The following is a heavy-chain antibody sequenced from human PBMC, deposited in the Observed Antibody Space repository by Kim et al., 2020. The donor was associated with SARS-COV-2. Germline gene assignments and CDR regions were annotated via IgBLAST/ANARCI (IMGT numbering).Heavy chain of an antibody. CDR3: ARDPKGSSWYREYYFDY. V-gene: IGHV3-30-3*01. J-gene: IGHJ4*02. Sequence: GGSLRLSCAASGFTFSSYAMHWVRQAPGKGLEWVAVISYDGSNKYYADSVKGRFTISRDNSKNTLYLQMNSLRAEDTAVYYCARDPKGSSWYREYYFDYWGQGTLVTVSS. CDR2: ISYDGSNK. CDR1: GFTFSSYA. D-gene: IGHD6-13*01.